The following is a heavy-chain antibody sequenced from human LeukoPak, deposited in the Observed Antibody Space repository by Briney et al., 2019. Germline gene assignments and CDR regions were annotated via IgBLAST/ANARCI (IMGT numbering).Heavy chain of an antibody. V-gene: IGHV1-69*13. D-gene: IGHD3-3*01. J-gene: IGHJ4*02. CDR3: ARSTIFGVVITPPYFDY. CDR1: GGTFSSYA. Sequence: SVKVSCKASGGTFSSYAISWVRQAPGQGLEWMGGIIPIFGTANYAQKFQDRVTITADESTSTAYMELSSLRSEDTAVYYCARSTIFGVVITPPYFDYWGQGTLVTVSS. CDR2: IIPIFGTA.